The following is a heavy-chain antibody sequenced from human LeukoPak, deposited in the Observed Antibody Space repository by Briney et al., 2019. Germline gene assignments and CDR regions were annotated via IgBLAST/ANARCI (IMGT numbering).Heavy chain of an antibody. CDR2: ISGSGGST. D-gene: IGHD1-26*01. CDR1: GFTFSSYG. CDR3: AKAGGGGSGSYYAWYLDY. J-gene: IGHJ4*02. V-gene: IGHV3-23*01. Sequence: GGTLRLSCAASGFTFSSYGMSWVRQAPGKGLEWVSAISGSGGSTYYADSVKGRFTISRDNSKNTLYLQMNSLRAEDTAVYYCAKAGGGGSGSYYAWYLDYWGQGTLVTVSS.